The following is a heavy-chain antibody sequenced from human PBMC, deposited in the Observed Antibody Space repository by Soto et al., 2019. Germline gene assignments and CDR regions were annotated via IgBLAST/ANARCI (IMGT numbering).Heavy chain of an antibody. CDR3: ATDPGTWTEYFQH. CDR2: VRGSGGAT. J-gene: IGHJ1*01. CDR1: GFTFSSYA. D-gene: IGHD1-1*01. V-gene: IGHV3-23*01. Sequence: EVQLLESGGGWVQPGGSLRLSCAASGFTFSSYALSWVRQAPGKGLEWVSTVRGSGGATYYADSVKGRFTISRDDSKNTIYLQMNSLRAEDTAVYYCATDPGTWTEYFQHWGQGTLVTVSS.